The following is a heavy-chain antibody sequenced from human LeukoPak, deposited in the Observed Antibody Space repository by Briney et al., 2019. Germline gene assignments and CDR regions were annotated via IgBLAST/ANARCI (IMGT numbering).Heavy chain of an antibody. V-gene: IGHV3-53*01. Sequence: GGSLRLSCAASGFTFRTSGMSWVRQAPGKGLEWVSVIYRGGFTYYADSVRGRFSISRDNSKNTLYLQMNSLRAEDTALYYCAREFLGFHPWGQGTLVTVSS. D-gene: IGHD2/OR15-2a*01. J-gene: IGHJ5*02. CDR3: AREFLGFHP. CDR2: IYRGGFT. CDR1: GFTFRTSG.